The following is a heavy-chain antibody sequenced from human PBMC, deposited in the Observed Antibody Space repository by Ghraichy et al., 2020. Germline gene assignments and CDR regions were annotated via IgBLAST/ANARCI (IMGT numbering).Heavy chain of an antibody. CDR3: AKGGPTDPFDY. D-gene: IGHD4-17*01. V-gene: IGHV3-23*01. CDR1: GFTFSSYA. CDR2: ISTSGGST. J-gene: IGHJ4*02. Sequence: GALRLSCAASGFTFSSYAMSWVRQAPGRGLEWVSGISTSGGSTYYADSVKGRFTISRDNSKNTLYLQMNSLRAEDTAVYYCAKGGPTDPFDYWGQGTLVTVSS.